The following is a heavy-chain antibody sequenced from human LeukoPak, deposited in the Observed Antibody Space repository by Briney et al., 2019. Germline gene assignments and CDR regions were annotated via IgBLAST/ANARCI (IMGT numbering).Heavy chain of an antibody. CDR1: GFTFSSYA. D-gene: IGHD3-22*01. CDR3: ARAHYYDSSGLDF. Sequence: GGSLRLSCAASGFTFSSYAVSWVRQAPGKGLERVSGITASGDNTYYADSVKGRFNISRDNSKSTLYLQMNSLRAEDTAVYYCARAHYYDSSGLDFWGQGTLVTDSS. CDR2: ITASGDNT. V-gene: IGHV3-23*01. J-gene: IGHJ4*02.